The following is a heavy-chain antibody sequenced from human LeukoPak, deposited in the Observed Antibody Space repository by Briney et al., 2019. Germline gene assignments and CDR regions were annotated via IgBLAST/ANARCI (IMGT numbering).Heavy chain of an antibody. J-gene: IGHJ4*02. CDR1: GDSISSYY. D-gene: IGHD6-13*01. CDR2: IYYSGST. V-gene: IGHV4-59*01. Sequence: SETLSLTCTVSGDSISSYYWSWIRQPPGKGLEWIGYIYYSGSTNYNPSLKSRVTISVDTSKNQFSLKLSSVTAADTAVYYCARGVAAAVDPYYFDYWGQGTLVTVSS. CDR3: ARGVAAAVDPYYFDY.